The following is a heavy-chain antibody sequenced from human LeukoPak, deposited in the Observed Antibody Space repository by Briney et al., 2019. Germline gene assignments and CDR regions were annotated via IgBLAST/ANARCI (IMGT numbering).Heavy chain of an antibody. CDR2: INPNSGGT. V-gene: IGHV1-2*02. CDR3: PSPDLPTGYSSSWYLIRYYYYCYYMDV. CDR1: GYTFTGYY. Sequence: ASVKVSCKASGYTFTGYYMHWVRQAPGQGLEGMGWINPNSGGTNYAQKFQGRGTMTRDTSISTAYMELSRLRSDDPAVYYCPSPDLPTGYSSSWYLIRYYYYCYYMDVWGKGTRVTVSS. J-gene: IGHJ6*03. D-gene: IGHD6-13*01.